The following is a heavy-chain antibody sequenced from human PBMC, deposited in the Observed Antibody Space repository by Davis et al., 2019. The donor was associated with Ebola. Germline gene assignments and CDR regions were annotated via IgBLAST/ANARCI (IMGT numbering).Heavy chain of an antibody. CDR3: ARDKGADTYYGSGSYYGMDV. V-gene: IGHV1-69*13. Sequence: SVKVSCKASGGTFSSYAISWVRQAPGQGLEWMGGIIPIFGTANYAQKFQGRVTITADESTSTAYMELSSLRSEDTAVYYCARDKGADTYYGSGSYYGMDVWGQGTTVTVSS. CDR1: GGTFSSYA. CDR2: IIPIFGTA. J-gene: IGHJ6*02. D-gene: IGHD3-10*01.